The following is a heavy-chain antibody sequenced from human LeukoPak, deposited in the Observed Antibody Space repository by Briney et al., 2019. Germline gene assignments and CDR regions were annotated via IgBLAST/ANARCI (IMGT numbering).Heavy chain of an antibody. V-gene: IGHV4-59*01. CDR1: GGSISSYY. D-gene: IGHD3-3*01. CDR2: IYYSGST. CDR3: ARARSGFDWLSP. J-gene: IGHJ5*02. Sequence: KASETLSLTCTVSGGSISSYYWSWIRQPPGKGLEWIGYIYYSGSTNYNPSLKSRVTISVDTSKNQFSLKLSSVTAADTAVYYCARARSGFDWLSPWGQGTLVTVSP.